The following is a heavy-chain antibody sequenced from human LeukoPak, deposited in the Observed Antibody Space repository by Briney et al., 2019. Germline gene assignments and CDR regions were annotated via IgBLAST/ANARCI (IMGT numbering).Heavy chain of an antibody. CDR2: ISYDGSNK. V-gene: IGHV3-30*19. J-gene: IGHJ4*02. CDR1: GFTFSSYG. CDR3: ATERLGYCSSTSCSTHYHFDY. Sequence: GGSLRLSCAASGFTFSSYGMHWVRQAPGKGLEGGAVISYDGSNKYYADSVKGRFTISRDHSKNTLYLQMNSLRAEDTAVYYCATERLGYCSSTSCSTHYHFDYWGQGTLVTVSS. D-gene: IGHD2-2*02.